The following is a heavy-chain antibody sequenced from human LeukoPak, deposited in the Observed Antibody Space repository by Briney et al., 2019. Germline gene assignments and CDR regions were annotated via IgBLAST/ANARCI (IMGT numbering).Heavy chain of an antibody. D-gene: IGHD2-2*01. CDR1: GGSFSGYY. Sequence: PSETLSLTCAVYGGSFSGYYWSWIRQPPGKGLEWIGEINHSGSTNYNPSLKSRVTISVDTSKNQFSLKLSSVTAADTAVYYCARHCSSTSCDYGMDVWGQGTTVTVSS. J-gene: IGHJ6*02. V-gene: IGHV4-34*01. CDR3: ARHCSSTSCDYGMDV. CDR2: INHSGST.